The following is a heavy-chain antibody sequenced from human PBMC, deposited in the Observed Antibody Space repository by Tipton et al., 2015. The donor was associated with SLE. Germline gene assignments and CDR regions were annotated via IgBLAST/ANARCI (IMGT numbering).Heavy chain of an antibody. CDR3: ARGYYYYMDV. CDR1: GGSIISGSNY. Sequence: TLSLTCTVSGGSIISGSNYWNWIRQSAGKGLEWIGHIYFIGSTNYNPSLKSRVTISIDTSKNHFSLKVNSVTAADTAVYYCARGYYYYMDVWGKGTTVTVSS. CDR2: IYFIGST. V-gene: IGHV4-61*10. J-gene: IGHJ6*03.